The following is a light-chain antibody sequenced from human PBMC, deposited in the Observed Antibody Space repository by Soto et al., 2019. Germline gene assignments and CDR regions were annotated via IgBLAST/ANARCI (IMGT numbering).Light chain of an antibody. J-gene: IGLJ1*01. CDR2: SNN. V-gene: IGLV1-47*02. Sequence: QSVLTQPPSASGTPGQRVTISCSGSSSNIGSNYVCWYQHLPGTAPKLLIYSNNQQPSGVPDRFSGSKSGTSASLAISGLRSEDEADYYCATWDDSLSGHYVFGTGTKLTVL. CDR1: SSNIGSNY. CDR3: ATWDDSLSGHYV.